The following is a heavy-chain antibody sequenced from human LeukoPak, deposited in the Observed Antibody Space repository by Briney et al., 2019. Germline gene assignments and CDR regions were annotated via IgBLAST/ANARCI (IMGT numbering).Heavy chain of an antibody. D-gene: IGHD3-22*01. CDR2: IKEDGGEK. J-gene: IGHJ4*02. CDR3: ARDDYYSNAD. Sequence: GGSLSLSCAASGFTFSRYWMSWVRQAPGKGLEWVANIKEDGGEKYYVDSVKGRFTISRDNTKNSLLLQMNSLRAEDTAIYYCARDDYYSNADWGQGTLVTVSS. CDR1: GFTFSRYW. V-gene: IGHV3-7*01.